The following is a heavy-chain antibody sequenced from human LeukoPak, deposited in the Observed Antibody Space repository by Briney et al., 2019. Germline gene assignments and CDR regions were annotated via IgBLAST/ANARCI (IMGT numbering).Heavy chain of an antibody. CDR3: ARDYCSKTSCFDY. CDR1: GYSFTGYY. V-gene: IGHV1-2*02. D-gene: IGHD2-2*01. Sequence: ASMKVSCKASGYSFTGYYIHWVRQAPGQGLEWMGWIKPNSGATKYAQKFQGRVTMTRGTSISTAYMELSRLRSDDTAVYYCARDYCSKTSCFDYWGQGTLVTVSS. J-gene: IGHJ4*02. CDR2: IKPNSGAT.